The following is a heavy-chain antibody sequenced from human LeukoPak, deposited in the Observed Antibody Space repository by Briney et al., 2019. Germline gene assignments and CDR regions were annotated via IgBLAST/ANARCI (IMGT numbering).Heavy chain of an antibody. CDR1: GGSISSGGYY. V-gene: IGHV4-30-2*01. CDR2: IYHSGST. Sequence: ASQTLSLTCTVSGGSISSGGYYWSWIRQPPGKGLEWIGYIYHSGSTYYNPSLKSRVTISVDKSKKQFSLKLSSVTAADTAVYYCARLYGSGSSVDYWAQGTLVTVSS. J-gene: IGHJ4*02. CDR3: ARLYGSGSSVDY. D-gene: IGHD3-10*01.